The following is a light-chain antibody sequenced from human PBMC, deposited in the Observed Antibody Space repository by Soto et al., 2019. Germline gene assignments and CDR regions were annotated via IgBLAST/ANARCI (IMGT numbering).Light chain of an antibody. V-gene: IGLV2-11*01. J-gene: IGLJ1*01. CDR3: CSNAYTFYV. CDR1: SSDVGAYNY. Sequence: QSVLTQPASVSGSPGQSITISCTGTSSDVGAYNYVSWYQQRPGKAPQLIIYDVDKRPSGVPDRFSGSKSGNTASLTISGLQGVDEADYFCCSNAYTFYVFGTGTQLTVL. CDR2: DVD.